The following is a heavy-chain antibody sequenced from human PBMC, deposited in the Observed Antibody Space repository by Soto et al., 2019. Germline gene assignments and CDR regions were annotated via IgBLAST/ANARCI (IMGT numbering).Heavy chain of an antibody. CDR2: IYSSGST. CDR1: DGSVSSGSYY. D-gene: IGHD6-13*01. Sequence: SETLSLTCTVSDGSVSSGSYYWTWIRQPPGKGLEWIGYIYSSGSTLYSPSLKSRVIISLDTSMKQFSLKVSSVTAADTAVYYCARDSLGFFDSWGQGTLVTVSS. J-gene: IGHJ4*02. V-gene: IGHV4-61*01. CDR3: ARDSLGFFDS.